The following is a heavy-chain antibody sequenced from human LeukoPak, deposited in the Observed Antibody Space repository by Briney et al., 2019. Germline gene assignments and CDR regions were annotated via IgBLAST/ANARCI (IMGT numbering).Heavy chain of an antibody. J-gene: IGHJ6*03. CDR1: GGSFSNYY. CDR3: ARRWNYGRNYYIDV. Sequence: SETLSLTCAVYGGSFSNYYWSWIRQSPGKGLEWIGEINDSGTINYNPSLMSRVTISVDKSKNQFSLRLSSVTAADTAVYYCARRWNYGRNYYIDVWGKGATVSVSS. D-gene: IGHD1-7*01. V-gene: IGHV4-34*01. CDR2: INDSGTI.